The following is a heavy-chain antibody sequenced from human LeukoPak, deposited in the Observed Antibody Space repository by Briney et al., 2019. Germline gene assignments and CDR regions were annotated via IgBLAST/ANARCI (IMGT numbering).Heavy chain of an antibody. CDR2: IKADASEE. J-gene: IGHJ4*02. V-gene: IGHV3-7*01. CDR3: ARQPQHEAYFDY. Sequence: GSLRLSCVASGFTFDRFWMSWVRQAPGKGLEWVANIKADASEEKYLDSVKGRFKTSRDNAEDSLFLQMNSLRAEDTAVYDCARQPQHEAYFDYWGQGALVTVSS. CDR1: GFTFDRFW.